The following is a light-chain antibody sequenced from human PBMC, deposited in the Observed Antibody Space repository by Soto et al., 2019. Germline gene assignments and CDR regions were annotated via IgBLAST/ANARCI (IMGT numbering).Light chain of an antibody. CDR1: QSVSGR. J-gene: IGKJ4*01. CDR2: DAS. Sequence: EIVLTQSPATLSLSPEERATQSCRASQSVSGRLAWYQQKPGQAPRLLFYDASNRATGIPVRFSGSGSGTVFTLTISSLEPEDFAVYYRQHRRIFGGGTKVDIK. V-gene: IGKV3-11*01. CDR3: QHRRI.